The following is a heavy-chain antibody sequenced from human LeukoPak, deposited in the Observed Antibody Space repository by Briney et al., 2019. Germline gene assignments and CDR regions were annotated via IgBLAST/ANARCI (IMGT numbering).Heavy chain of an antibody. V-gene: IGHV3-23*01. CDR2: ISGSGDST. Sequence: PGGSLRLSCAASGFPFSSYVMRWVRQGPGKGLQWVSAISGSGDSTDYADSVRGRFTISRDNSKNILFLEMSSLRADDTATKYCAKQVGFCSDSTCYFDYWGQGALVTVSS. D-gene: IGHD3-22*01. J-gene: IGHJ4*02. CDR3: AKQVGFCSDSTCYFDY. CDR1: GFPFSSYV.